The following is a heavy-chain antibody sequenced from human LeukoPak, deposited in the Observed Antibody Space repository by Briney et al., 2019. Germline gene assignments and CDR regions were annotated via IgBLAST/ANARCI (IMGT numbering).Heavy chain of an antibody. Sequence: GGSLRLSCAASGFTFSSYWMHWVRQGPGKGLVWVSGINSDGGSTASADSMKGRFTISRDNAKNTLYLQMNSLRAEDTAMYYCARRFGESDLDYWGQGTLVTVSS. J-gene: IGHJ4*02. CDR3: ARRFGESDLDY. CDR2: INSDGGST. CDR1: GFTFSSYW. V-gene: IGHV3-74*01. D-gene: IGHD3-10*01.